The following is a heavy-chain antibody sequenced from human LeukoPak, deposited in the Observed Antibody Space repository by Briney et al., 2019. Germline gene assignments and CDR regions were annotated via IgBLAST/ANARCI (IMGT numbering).Heavy chain of an antibody. CDR2: ISYDDGSNK. J-gene: IGHJ4*02. D-gene: IGHD1-14*01. CDR1: GFTFSSYA. CDR3: ARESGGNNPYYFDY. V-gene: IGHV3-30*04. Sequence: GGSLRLFCAASGFTFSSYALHWVRQAPGKGLEWVAVISYDDGSNKYYADSVKGRFTISRDNSKNTLYLQMNSLRTEDTAVYYCARESGGNNPYYFDYWGQGTLVTVSS.